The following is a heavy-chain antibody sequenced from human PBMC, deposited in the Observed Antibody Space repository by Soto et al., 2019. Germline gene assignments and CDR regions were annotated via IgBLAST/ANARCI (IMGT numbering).Heavy chain of an antibody. Sequence: ASVKVSCKASGYTFTSYGISWVRQAPGQGLGWMGWISAYNGNTNYAQKLQGRVTMTTDTSTSTAYMELRSLRSDDTAVYYRARDPIIVVPAAINGRNWFDPWGQGTLVTVSS. CDR3: ARDPIIVVPAAINGRNWFDP. CDR2: ISAYNGNT. V-gene: IGHV1-18*01. D-gene: IGHD2-2*01. J-gene: IGHJ5*02. CDR1: GYTFTSYG.